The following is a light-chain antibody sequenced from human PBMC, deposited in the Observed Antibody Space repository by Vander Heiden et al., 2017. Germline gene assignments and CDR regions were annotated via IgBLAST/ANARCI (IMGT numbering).Light chain of an antibody. CDR3: QSYDSSLSGSV. CDR1: SSNIGAGYD. CDR2: GNS. J-gene: IGLJ2*01. V-gene: IGLV1-40*01. Sequence: QSVLTQSPSVSVAPAHRVTISCTGSSSNIGAGYDVRWYQKLPGTAPKLLIYGNSNRPSGVPDRFSGSKSGTSASLAITGLQAEDEADYYCQSYDSSLSGSVFGGGTKLTVL.